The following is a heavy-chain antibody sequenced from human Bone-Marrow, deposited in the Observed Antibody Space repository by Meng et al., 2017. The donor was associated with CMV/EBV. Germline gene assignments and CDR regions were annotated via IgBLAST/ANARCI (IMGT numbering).Heavy chain of an antibody. CDR2: IYWNDDK. D-gene: IGHD4-23*01. CDR3: AHRPDGKSPPFDY. J-gene: IGHJ4*02. Sequence: CSGYSFSTRGVGLGWSRQPPGKALEWLALIYWNDDKRYSPSLKSRLTNTKDTSKHHVVLTITNMDPVDTTTYYCAHRPDGKSPPFDYWGQGTLVTVSS. V-gene: IGHV2-5*01. CDR1: GYSFSTRGVG.